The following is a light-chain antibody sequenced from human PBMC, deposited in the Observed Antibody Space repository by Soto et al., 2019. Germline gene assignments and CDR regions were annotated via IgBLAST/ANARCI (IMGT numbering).Light chain of an antibody. J-gene: IGLJ1*01. CDR3: CSYAGDNTDV. CDR2: EVS. CDR1: GSDVGQYNL. Sequence: QSVLTQPASVSGSPGQSITISCTGTGSDVGQYNLVSWYQQHPGKAPKLMIFEVSKRPSGVSNRFSGSKSDNTASLTISGLQAEDEADYYCCSYAGDNTDVFGTGTKVTVL. V-gene: IGLV2-23*02.